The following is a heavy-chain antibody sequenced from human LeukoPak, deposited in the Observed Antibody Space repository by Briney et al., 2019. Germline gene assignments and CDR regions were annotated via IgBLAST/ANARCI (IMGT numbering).Heavy chain of an antibody. Sequence: GGSLRLSCAASGFTFSTHWMIWVRQAPGKGLEWVSNIKQDGSEKYYVDSVKGRFIISRDNAKNSLYLQMNSLRAEDTAVYYCANALGAHYFDSWGQGTLVTVSS. J-gene: IGHJ4*02. CDR1: GFTFSTHW. CDR2: IKQDGSEK. CDR3: ANALGAHYFDS. V-gene: IGHV3-7*05. D-gene: IGHD1-26*01.